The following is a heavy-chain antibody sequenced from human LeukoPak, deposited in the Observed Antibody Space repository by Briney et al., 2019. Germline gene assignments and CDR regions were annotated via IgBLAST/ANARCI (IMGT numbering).Heavy chain of an antibody. J-gene: IGHJ4*02. CDR1: GGSISSSSYY. CDR3: ARTCSSTSCYTGGFDY. V-gene: IGHV4-39*07. Sequence: PSETLSLTCTVSGGSISSSSYYWGWIRQPPGKGLEWIGSIYYSGSTYYNPSLKSRVTISVDTSKNQFSLKLSSVIAADTAVYYCARTCSSTSCYTGGFDYWGQGTLVTVSS. D-gene: IGHD2-2*02. CDR2: IYYSGST.